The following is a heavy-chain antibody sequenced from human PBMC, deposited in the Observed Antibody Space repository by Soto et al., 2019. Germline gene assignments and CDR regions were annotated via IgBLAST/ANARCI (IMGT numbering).Heavy chain of an antibody. Sequence: QVQLVQSGPEVKKPGASVKVSCKTSGYVYISYGISWERQAPGHGLEWVGWISAYTGKADYAQKFQGRVTMTTETSTSTAFLELRSLRSDDTAVYYCARDQRYYGSGSYYSDSWGQGTLVTVSS. D-gene: IGHD3-10*01. CDR1: GYVYISYG. CDR3: ARDQRYYGSGSYYSDS. V-gene: IGHV1-18*04. CDR2: ISAYTGKA. J-gene: IGHJ4*02.